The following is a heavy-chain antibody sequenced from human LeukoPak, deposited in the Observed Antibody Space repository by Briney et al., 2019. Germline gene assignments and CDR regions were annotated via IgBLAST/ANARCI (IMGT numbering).Heavy chain of an antibody. J-gene: IGHJ6*03. CDR3: VKDGVRYSPFFCYYMDV. D-gene: IGHD5-18*01. CDR1: GFTFSDYY. CDR2: ISGSGGST. V-gene: IGHV3-23*01. Sequence: GGSLRLSCAASGFTFSDYYMSWIRQAPGKGLEWVSAISGSGGSTYYAVSVKGRFTISRDNSKNTLYLQMNSLRAEDTAVYYCVKDGVRYSPFFCYYMDVWGKGTTVTVSS.